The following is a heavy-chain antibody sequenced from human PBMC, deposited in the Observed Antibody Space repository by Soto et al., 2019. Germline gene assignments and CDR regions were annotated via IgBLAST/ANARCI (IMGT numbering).Heavy chain of an antibody. V-gene: IGHV4-59*01. Sequence: TLSLTCTVSGGSISSYYWSWIRQPPGKGLEWIGYIYYSGSTNYNPSLKSRVTISVDTSKNQFSLKLSSVTAADTAVYYCARDRVGTYYYDSSGYSRWFDPWGQGTLVTVSS. D-gene: IGHD3-22*01. J-gene: IGHJ5*02. CDR2: IYYSGST. CDR1: GGSISSYY. CDR3: ARDRVGTYYYDSSGYSRWFDP.